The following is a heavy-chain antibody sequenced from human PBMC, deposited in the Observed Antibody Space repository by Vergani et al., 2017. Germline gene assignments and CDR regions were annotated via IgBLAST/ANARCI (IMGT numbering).Heavy chain of an antibody. J-gene: IGHJ6*02. Sequence: EVQLLESGGGLVQPGGSLRLPCAASEFTFSNYAMNWVRQAPGKGLEWVSGSNGSGGSAYYTDSVKGRFTISRDNSKNMLFRQMNNLRTEDTAIYYCARVESTTTVVTAGGNCYFYCIDVWGQGTTVTVSS. CDR1: EFTFSNYA. CDR3: ARVESTTTVVTAGGNCYFYCIDV. V-gene: IGHV3-23*01. CDR2: SNGSGGSA. D-gene: IGHD4-23*01.